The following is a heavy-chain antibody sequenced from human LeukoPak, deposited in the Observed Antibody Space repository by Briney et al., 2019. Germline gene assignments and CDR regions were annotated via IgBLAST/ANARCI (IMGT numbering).Heavy chain of an antibody. CDR2: IDEHGTTI. D-gene: IGHD6-13*01. CDR3: ARDGYSSSWYRYFDL. Sequence: GGSLRLSCAASGFTFSRYWMHWVRQAPGEGLVWVSRIDEHGTTIDYADSVRDRFTISRDNAKNTLYLHMNSLRAEDTAVYYCARDGYSSSWYRYFDLWGRGTLVTVSS. CDR1: GFTFSRYW. V-gene: IGHV3-74*01. J-gene: IGHJ2*01.